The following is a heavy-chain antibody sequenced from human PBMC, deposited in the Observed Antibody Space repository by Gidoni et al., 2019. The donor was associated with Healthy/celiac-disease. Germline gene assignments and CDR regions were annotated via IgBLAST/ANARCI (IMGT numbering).Heavy chain of an antibody. J-gene: IGHJ5*02. V-gene: IGHV3-33*01. CDR2: IWYDGSTK. CDR3: ARYQYPYNWFDP. D-gene: IGHD2-2*01. CDR1: GFTFSSYG. Sequence: QVQLVGAGGGVVQHGRSLRLSCAASGFTFSSYGMHWVRRAPGKGLEWVAVIWYDGSTKYYADSVKGRFTISRDNSKNTLYLQINCLRAEDTSVYYCARYQYPYNWFDPWGQGTLVTVSS.